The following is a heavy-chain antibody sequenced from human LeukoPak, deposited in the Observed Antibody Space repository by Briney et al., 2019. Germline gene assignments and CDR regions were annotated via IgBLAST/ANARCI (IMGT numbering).Heavy chain of an antibody. CDR2: ISANNANT. D-gene: IGHD1-26*01. J-gene: IGHJ4*02. CDR3: ARDLRSYRFLGY. CDR1: GYTFSSYG. Sequence: ASVKVSCKASGYTFSSYGISWVRQAPGQGLEWMGWISANNANTNYAQKFQGRVTMTTDTSTSTAYMELRTLRSDDTAVYYCARDLRSYRFLGYWGQGTLVTVSS. V-gene: IGHV1-18*01.